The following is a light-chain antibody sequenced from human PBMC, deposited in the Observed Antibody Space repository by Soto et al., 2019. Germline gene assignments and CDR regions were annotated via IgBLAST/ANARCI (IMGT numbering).Light chain of an antibody. CDR3: SSYTRPSTPLFV. CDR1: SSDVGGYNY. V-gene: IGLV2-14*01. J-gene: IGLJ1*01. CDR2: DVS. Sequence: QSALTQPASVSGSPGQSITISCTGTSSDVGGYNYVSWYQQHPGKAPKLMIYDVSNRPSGVSNRFSGSKSGNTASLTISGLPPFYVVDYYRSSYTRPSTPLFVFVTCTQLTFL.